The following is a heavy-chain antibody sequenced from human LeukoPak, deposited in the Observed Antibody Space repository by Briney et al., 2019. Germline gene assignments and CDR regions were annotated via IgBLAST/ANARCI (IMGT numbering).Heavy chain of an antibody. CDR3: ARQLGYCSSTSCEITDY. Sequence: SETLSLTCTVSGGSISTYYWSWIRQPPGKGLEWIGSIYYSGSTYYNPSLKSRVTISVDTSKNQFSLKLSSVTAADTAVYYCARQLGYCSSTSCEITDYWGQGTLVTVSS. J-gene: IGHJ4*02. D-gene: IGHD2-2*01. CDR1: GGSISTYY. V-gene: IGHV4-39*01. CDR2: IYYSGST.